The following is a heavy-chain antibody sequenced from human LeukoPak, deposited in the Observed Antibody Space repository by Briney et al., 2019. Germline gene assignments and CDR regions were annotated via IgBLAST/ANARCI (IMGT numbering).Heavy chain of an antibody. Sequence: GGSLRLSCSASGFTFSTYAMHWVRQAPGEGLEYVSAISSNGVTTYYADSVKGRFTISRDNPKNILYLQMSSLRPEDTAVCYCVCIPHLNGWGQGSLVTVSS. D-gene: IGHD2-2*02. J-gene: IGHJ4*02. V-gene: IGHV3-64D*06. CDR3: VCIPHLNG. CDR2: ISSNGVTT. CDR1: GFTFSTYA.